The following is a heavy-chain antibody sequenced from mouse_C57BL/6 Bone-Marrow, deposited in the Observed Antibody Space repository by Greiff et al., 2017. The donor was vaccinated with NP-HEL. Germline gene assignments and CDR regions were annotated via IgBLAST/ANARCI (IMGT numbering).Heavy chain of an antibody. CDR3: AREGNYGSRYGYFDV. D-gene: IGHD1-1*01. CDR2: TFYSGIT. CDR1: GFSINSDCY. Sequence: EVKLQESGPSLVRPSQTLSLTCTVTGFSINSDCYWFWIRQFPGNKLEYIGYTFYSGITYYNQSLESRTSITRDTSKNQFSLKLSSVTTEDTATYDCAREGNYGSRYGYFDVWGTGTTVTVSS. J-gene: IGHJ1*03. V-gene: IGHV3-3*01.